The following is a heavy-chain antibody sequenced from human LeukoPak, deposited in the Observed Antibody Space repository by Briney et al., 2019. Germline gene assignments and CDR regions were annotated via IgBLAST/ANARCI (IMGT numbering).Heavy chain of an antibody. CDR3: ATDRSGWYDY. D-gene: IGHD6-19*01. Sequence: PGGSLRLSCAASGFTFRTYGMHWVRQAPGKGLEWVAVIRYDGSDKKYGDSVKGRFSISRDNSKNTLYLQMASLKTEDTAVYYCATDRSGWYDYWGQGTLVTVSS. CDR1: GFTFRTYG. V-gene: IGHV3-30*02. CDR2: IRYDGSDK. J-gene: IGHJ4*02.